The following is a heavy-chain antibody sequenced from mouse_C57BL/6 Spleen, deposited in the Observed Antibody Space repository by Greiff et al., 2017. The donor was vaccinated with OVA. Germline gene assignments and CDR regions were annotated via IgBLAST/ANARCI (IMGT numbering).Heavy chain of an antibody. CDR3: ARRGTSADD. V-gene: IGHV1-54*01. Sequence: QVQLQQSGAELVRPGTSVKVSCKASGYAFTNYLIEWVKQRPGQGLEWIGVINPGSGGTNYNEKFKGKATLTADKSSSTAYMQLSSLTSEDSAVYFCARRGTSADDWGQGTTLTVSS. J-gene: IGHJ2*01. CDR1: GYAFTNYL. D-gene: IGHD6-1*01. CDR2: INPGSGGT.